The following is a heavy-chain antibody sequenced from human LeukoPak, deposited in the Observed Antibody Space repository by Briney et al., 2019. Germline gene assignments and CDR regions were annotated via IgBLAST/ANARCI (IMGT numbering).Heavy chain of an antibody. Sequence: PGGSLRLSCAASGFTFSSYWMSWVRQAPGKGLEWVANIKQDGSEKYYVDSVKGRFTISRDNAKNSLYLQMNSLRAEDTAVYYCARDSSDIVVVPAAMRGGDTFDYWGQGTPVTVSS. CDR3: ARDSSDIVVVPAAMRGGDTFDY. J-gene: IGHJ4*02. D-gene: IGHD2-2*01. CDR2: IKQDGSEK. V-gene: IGHV3-7*03. CDR1: GFTFSSYW.